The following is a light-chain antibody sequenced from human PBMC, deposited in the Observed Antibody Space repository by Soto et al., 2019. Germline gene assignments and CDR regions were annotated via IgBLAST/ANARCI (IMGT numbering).Light chain of an antibody. CDR1: QSINGW. CDR3: HVYDIFPRT. V-gene: IGKV1-5*03. CDR2: KAS. Sequence: DNQKALYPSTRPTTKKERVTITFLARQSINGWLAWYQQKPGQAPNLLIYKASTLESGVPSRFSGSGSGTEFTLTVSSLQPDDFATYCCHVYDIFPRTFCHG. J-gene: IGKJ1*01.